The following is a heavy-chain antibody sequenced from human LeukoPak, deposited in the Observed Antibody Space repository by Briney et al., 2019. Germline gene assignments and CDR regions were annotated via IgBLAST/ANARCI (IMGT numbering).Heavy chain of an antibody. J-gene: IGHJ4*02. CDR1: TFTFSSYA. Sequence: GGSLRLSCAASTFTFSSYAMSWVRQAPGRGLEWVSTISDSGSTYYADSVKGRFTISRDNSKNTLLLQMNSLRAEDTAVYYCAKGGSGYCSSTSCLYYFDYWGQGALVTVSS. D-gene: IGHD2-2*03. CDR2: ISDSGST. CDR3: AKGGSGYCSSTSCLYYFDY. V-gene: IGHV3-23*01.